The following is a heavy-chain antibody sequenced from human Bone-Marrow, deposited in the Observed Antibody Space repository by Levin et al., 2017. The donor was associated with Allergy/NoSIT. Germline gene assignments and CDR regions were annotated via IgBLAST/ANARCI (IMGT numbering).Heavy chain of an antibody. CDR1: GGSFSGYY. Sequence: SQTLSLTCAVYGGSFSGYYWSWIRQPPGKGLEWIGEINHSGSTNYNPSLKSRVTISVDTSKNQFSLKLSSVTAADTAVYYCARGLRGYCSSTSCLFSNYWGQGTLVTVSS. V-gene: IGHV4-34*01. J-gene: IGHJ4*02. CDR2: INHSGST. CDR3: ARGLRGYCSSTSCLFSNY. D-gene: IGHD2-2*01.